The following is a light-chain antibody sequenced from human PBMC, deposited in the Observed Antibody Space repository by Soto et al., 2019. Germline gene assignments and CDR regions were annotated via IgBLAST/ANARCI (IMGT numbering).Light chain of an antibody. J-gene: IGLJ3*02. CDR1: SSNIGEYY. CDR3: GTWDSSLSAGV. CDR2: QNN. Sequence: QSVLTQTPSVSAAPGQTVTIACSGSSSNIGEYYVSWYQQFPGTAPILLMYQNNKRPSGIPDRFSGSKSGTSATLDITGLQTGDEADYYCGTWDSSLSAGVFGGGTKLTVL. V-gene: IGLV1-51*02.